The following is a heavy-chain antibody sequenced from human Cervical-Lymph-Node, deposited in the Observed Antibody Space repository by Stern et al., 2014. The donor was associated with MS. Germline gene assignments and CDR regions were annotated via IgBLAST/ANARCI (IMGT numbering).Heavy chain of an antibody. V-gene: IGHV3-66*02. CDR2: MYSGGST. J-gene: IGHJ4*02. CDR3: ASRPTLDRI. D-gene: IGHD2-15*01. Sequence: EVQLVESGGGLVQPGGSLRLSCAASGFSVSSNYMSWVRQAPGKGLEWVSIMYSGGSTSYADAVKGRFTISRDNSKNTLYLQMNSLRAEDTAVYYCASRPTLDRIWGQGTLVTVSS. CDR1: GFSVSSNY.